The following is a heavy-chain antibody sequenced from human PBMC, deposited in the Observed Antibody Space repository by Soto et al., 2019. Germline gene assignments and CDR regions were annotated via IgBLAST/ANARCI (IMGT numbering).Heavy chain of an antibody. D-gene: IGHD3-10*01. J-gene: IGHJ5*02. CDR1: GYTFTGYY. CDR2: INPNSGGT. Sequence: QVQLVQSGAEVKKPGASVKVSCKASGYTFTGYYMHWVRQAPGQGLEWMGWINPNSGGTNYAQKFQGWVTMTRDTYISTAYMELSRLRSDDTAVYYCARGVRGVRLYNWFDPWGQGTLVTVSS. V-gene: IGHV1-2*04. CDR3: ARGVRGVRLYNWFDP.